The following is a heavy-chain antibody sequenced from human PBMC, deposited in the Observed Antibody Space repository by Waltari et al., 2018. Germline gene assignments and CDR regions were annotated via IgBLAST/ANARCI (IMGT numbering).Heavy chain of an antibody. J-gene: IGHJ3*02. V-gene: IGHV4-39*01. CDR2: IYYSGST. D-gene: IGHD2-2*02. CDR1: GGSISSSSYY. CDR3: ARPLNSSSTSCYIHAFDI. Sequence: QLQLQESGPGLVKPSETLSLTCTVSGGSISSSSYYWGWLRQPPGKGLEWIGSIYYSGSTYYNPSLKSRVTISVDTSKNQFSLKLSSVTAADTAVYYCARPLNSSSTSCYIHAFDIWGQGTMVTVSS.